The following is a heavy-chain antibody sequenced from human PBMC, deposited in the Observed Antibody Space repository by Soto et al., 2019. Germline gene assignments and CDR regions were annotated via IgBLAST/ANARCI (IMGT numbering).Heavy chain of an antibody. V-gene: IGHV3-23*01. CDR1: GFTFSSYA. D-gene: IGHD6-19*01. CDR2: ISGSGDST. Sequence: PGGSLRLSCAASGFTFSSYAMSWVRQAPGKGMEWVSAISGSGDSTYYADSVKGRFSISRGNSKNTLYLAMNSLRADDTDVYYCAKHRGLGAVAGMADYWGQGTLVTVSS. J-gene: IGHJ4*02. CDR3: AKHRGLGAVAGMADY.